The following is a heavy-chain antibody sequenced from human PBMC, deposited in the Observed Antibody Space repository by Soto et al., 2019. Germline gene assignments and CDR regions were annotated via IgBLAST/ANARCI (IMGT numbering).Heavy chain of an antibody. CDR3: EMGTIDV. V-gene: IGHV3-74*01. J-gene: IGHJ6*02. CDR2: IMHDGSST. D-gene: IGHD3-3*01. CDR1: GFSFRTYW. Sequence: EVQLVESGGGVVQPGGSLRLSCAASGFSFRTYWMQWARQAPGKGLEWVSRIMHDGSSTYYADSVKGQFTISRDNAKDTVYLQSNSLRAEDTATYHCEMGTIDVWGPGTTVTVSS.